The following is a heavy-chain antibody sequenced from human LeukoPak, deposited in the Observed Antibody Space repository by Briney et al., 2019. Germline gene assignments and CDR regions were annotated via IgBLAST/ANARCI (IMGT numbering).Heavy chain of an antibody. V-gene: IGHV3-7*01. Sequence: PRGSLRLSCAASGLTFSTSWMTWVRQAPGKGLEWVANIKQDGSETYYVDSVKGRFTMSRDNAKNSLYLQMNSLRAEDTAVYYCVRDWYRSFDYWGQGTLVTVSS. D-gene: IGHD6-13*01. J-gene: IGHJ4*02. CDR3: VRDWYRSFDY. CDR2: IKQDGSET. CDR1: GLTFSTSW.